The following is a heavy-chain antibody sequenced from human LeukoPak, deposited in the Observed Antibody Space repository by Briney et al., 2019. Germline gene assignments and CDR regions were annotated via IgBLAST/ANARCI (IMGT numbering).Heavy chain of an antibody. CDR3: ASGVYYDFWSGSFDY. CDR1: GGTFSSYT. CDR2: IIPILGIA. Sequence: SVRVSCKASGGTFSSYTISWVRQAPGQGLEWMGRIIPILGIANYAQKFQGRVTITADKSTSTAYMELSSLRSEDTAVYYCASGVYYDFWSGSFDYWGQGTLVTVSS. V-gene: IGHV1-69*02. J-gene: IGHJ4*02. D-gene: IGHD3-3*01.